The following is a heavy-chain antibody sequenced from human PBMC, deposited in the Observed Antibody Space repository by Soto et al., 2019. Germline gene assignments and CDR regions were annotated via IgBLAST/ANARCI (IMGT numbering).Heavy chain of an antibody. CDR2: IDPSDSYT. CDR1: GYSFTSYW. Sequence: GESLKISCKGSGYSFTSYWISWVRQMPGKGLEWMGRIDPSDSYTNYSPSFQGHVTISADKSISTAYLQWSSLKASDTAMYYCARQTIAVAVYYYYGMDVWGQGTTVTV. J-gene: IGHJ6*02. V-gene: IGHV5-10-1*01. D-gene: IGHD6-19*01. CDR3: ARQTIAVAVYYYYGMDV.